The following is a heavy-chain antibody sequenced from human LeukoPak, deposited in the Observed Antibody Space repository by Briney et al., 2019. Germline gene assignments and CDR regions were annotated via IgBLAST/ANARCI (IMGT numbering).Heavy chain of an antibody. CDR3: ARVPSDILTGYYPYYYYYMDV. CDR1: GFTFSSYS. J-gene: IGHJ6*03. D-gene: IGHD3-9*01. V-gene: IGHV3-21*01. Sequence: PGGSLRLSCAASGFTFSSYSMNWVRQAPGKGLEWVSSISSSSSYIYYADSVKGRFTISRDNAKNSLYLQMNSLRAEDTAVYYCARVPSDILTGYYPYYYYYMDVWGKGTTVTVSS. CDR2: ISSSSSYI.